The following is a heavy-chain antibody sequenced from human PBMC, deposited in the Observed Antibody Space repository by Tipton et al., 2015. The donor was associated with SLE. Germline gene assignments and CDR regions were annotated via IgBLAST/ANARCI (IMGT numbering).Heavy chain of an antibody. D-gene: IGHD3-9*01. V-gene: IGHV4-34*01. CDR3: AGDSPGDFDWFDAFDI. J-gene: IGHJ3*02. Sequence: TLSLTCAVYGGSFSGYYWSWIRQPPGKGLEWIGEINHSGSTNYNPSLKSRVTISVDTSKNQFSLKLSSVTAADTAVYYCAGDSPGDFDWFDAFDIWGQGTMVTVSS. CDR2: INHSGST. CDR1: GGSFSGYY.